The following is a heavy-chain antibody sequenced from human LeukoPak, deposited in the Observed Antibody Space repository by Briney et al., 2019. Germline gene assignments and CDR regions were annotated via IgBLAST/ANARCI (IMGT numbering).Heavy chain of an antibody. J-gene: IGHJ4*02. Sequence: SETLSLTCSVSGGSLSSYYWSWIRQPPGKGLEWIAYIYSSGSANYNPSLKSRVTISVDTSKNQFSLKLGPLTAADTAVYYCARQVDTYVYFDNWGQGTLVTVSS. CDR3: ARQVDTYVYFDN. CDR1: GGSLSSYY. CDR2: IYSSGSA. D-gene: IGHD3-16*01. V-gene: IGHV4-59*08.